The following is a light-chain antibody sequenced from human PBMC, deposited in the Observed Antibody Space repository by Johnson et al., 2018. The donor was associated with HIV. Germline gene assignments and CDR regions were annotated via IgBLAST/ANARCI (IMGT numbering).Light chain of an antibody. V-gene: IGLV1-51*02. CDR2: ENN. Sequence: QSVLTQPPSVSATPGQKVTISCSGSSSNIENNYVSWYQQLPETAPKLLIYENNKRPSGIPDLFSGSQSGTSATLGITGLPTGDEADYYCGTWDSSLSADVVGTGTQCTV. J-gene: IGLJ1*01. CDR1: SSNIENNY. CDR3: GTWDSSLSADV.